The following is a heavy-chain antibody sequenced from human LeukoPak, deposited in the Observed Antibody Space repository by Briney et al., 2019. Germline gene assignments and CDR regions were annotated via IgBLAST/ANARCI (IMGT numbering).Heavy chain of an antibody. J-gene: IGHJ4*02. Sequence: ASVKVSCKASGGTFSSYAISWVRQAPGQGPEWMGWISGYTGNTNYAQRFQGRVTMTTDTSTSTAYMELRTLRSDDTAVYYCVRDLNSAARSFFDYWSPGTLVTVSS. CDR2: ISGYTGNT. D-gene: IGHD6-6*01. CDR3: VRDLNSAARSFFDY. CDR1: GGTFSSYA. V-gene: IGHV1-18*01.